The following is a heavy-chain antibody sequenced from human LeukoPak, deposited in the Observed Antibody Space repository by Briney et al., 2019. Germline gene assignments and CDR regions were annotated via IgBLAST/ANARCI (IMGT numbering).Heavy chain of an antibody. V-gene: IGHV4-59*01. CDR1: GGSISSYY. J-gene: IGHJ6*03. CDR2: IYYSGST. CDR3: ARAAYDFWSGEFYYYMDV. Sequence: WETLSLTCTVSGGSISSYYWSWIRQPPGKGLEWIGYIYYSGSTNYNPSLESRVTISVDTSKNQFSLKLSSVTAADTAVYYCARAAYDFWSGEFYYYMDVWGKGTTVTGSS. D-gene: IGHD3-3*01.